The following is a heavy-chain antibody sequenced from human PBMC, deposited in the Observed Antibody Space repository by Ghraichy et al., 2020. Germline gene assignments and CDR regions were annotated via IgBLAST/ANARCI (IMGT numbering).Heavy chain of an antibody. CDR3: VKDLVGGGFGAYGMDV. D-gene: IGHD2-21*01. CDR2: INSDRGST. V-gene: IGHV3-74*01. CDR1: GFTFSSYW. J-gene: IGHJ6*02. Sequence: LTCAASGFTFSSYWMHWVRQAPGKGLVWVSRINSDRGSTTYADSVKGRFTISKDNAKNTLYLQMNSLRAEDTAVYYCVKDLVGGGFGAYGMDVWGQGNTVTVSS.